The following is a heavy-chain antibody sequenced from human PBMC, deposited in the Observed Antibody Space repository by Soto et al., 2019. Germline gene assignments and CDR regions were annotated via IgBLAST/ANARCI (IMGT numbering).Heavy chain of an antibody. CDR2: ISGSGGST. CDR1: GFTFSSYA. J-gene: IGHJ3*02. Sequence: GGSLRLSCAASGFTFSSYAMSWVRQAPGKGLEWVSAISGSGGSTYYADSVKGRFTISRDNSKNTLYLQMNSLRAEDTAVYYCAKGEFGYSNYGDAFDIWGQGTMVTVSS. V-gene: IGHV3-23*01. CDR3: AKGEFGYSNYGDAFDI. D-gene: IGHD4-4*01.